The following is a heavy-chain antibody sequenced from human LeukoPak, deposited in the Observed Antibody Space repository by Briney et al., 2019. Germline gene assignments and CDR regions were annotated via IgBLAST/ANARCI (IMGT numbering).Heavy chain of an antibody. V-gene: IGHV1-2*02. CDR3: ARDSRDGYNRRHAFDI. D-gene: IGHD5-24*01. CDR1: GYTFTDYY. J-gene: IGHJ3*02. CDR2: ISPNSGGA. Sequence: ASVKVSCKASGYTFTDYYMHWVRQAPGQGLEWMGWISPNSGGANYAQKFQGRVTMTRDTSISTAYMELSRLRSDDTAVYYCARDSRDGYNRRHAFDIWGQGTMVTVSS.